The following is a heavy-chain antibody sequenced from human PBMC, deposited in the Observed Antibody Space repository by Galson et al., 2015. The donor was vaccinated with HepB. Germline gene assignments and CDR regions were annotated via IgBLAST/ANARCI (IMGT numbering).Heavy chain of an antibody. CDR2: ISGSGGST. V-gene: IGHV3-23*01. J-gene: IGHJ6*02. CDR3: AKDLGSIAAAEAYYYGMDV. Sequence: SLRLSCAASGFTFSSYAMSWVRQAPGKGLEWVSAISGSGGSTYYADSVKGRFTISRDNSKNTLYLQMNSLRAEDTAVYYCAKDLGSIAAAEAYYYGMDVWGQGTTVTVSS. D-gene: IGHD6-13*01. CDR1: GFTFSSYA.